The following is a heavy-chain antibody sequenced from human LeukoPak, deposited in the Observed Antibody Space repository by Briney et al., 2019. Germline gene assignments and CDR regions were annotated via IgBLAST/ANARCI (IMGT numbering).Heavy chain of an antibody. CDR2: IYYSGST. D-gene: IGHD3-16*01. CDR3: ARDIYDYVWGSYYY. J-gene: IGHJ4*02. Sequence: NPSETLSLTCTVSGGSISSSSYYWGWIRQPPGKGLEWIGYIYYSGSTNYNPSLKSRVTISVDTSKNQFSLKLSSVTAADTAVYYCARDIYDYVWGSYYYWGQGTLVTVSS. CDR1: GGSISSSSYY. V-gene: IGHV4-61*01.